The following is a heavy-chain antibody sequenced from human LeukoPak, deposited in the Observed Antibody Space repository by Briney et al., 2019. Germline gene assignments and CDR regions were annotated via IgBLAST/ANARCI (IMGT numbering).Heavy chain of an antibody. CDR3: ARDAGGYPDY. Sequence: GESVKISCKGAGYSFTDYWIGWMRQMPGKDLEWLGTIYPGNSETRYRPSLQGQVTISADKSITTAYLQWSNLKASDTAMYFCARDAGGYPDYWGQGTLVTVSS. CDR1: GYSFTDYW. D-gene: IGHD2-8*02. CDR2: IYPGNSET. V-gene: IGHV5-51*01. J-gene: IGHJ4*02.